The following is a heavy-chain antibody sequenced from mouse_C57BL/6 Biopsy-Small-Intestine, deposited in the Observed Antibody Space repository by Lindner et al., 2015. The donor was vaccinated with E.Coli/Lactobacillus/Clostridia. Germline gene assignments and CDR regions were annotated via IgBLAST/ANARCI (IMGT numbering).Heavy chain of an antibody. Sequence: WVKQSHGNILAWIGYIYPYNGLSSYNQKFKGKATLTVDKSSSTAYMELRSLTSEDSAVYYCARSEGSSGFFDYWGQGTTLTVSS. J-gene: IGHJ2*01. CDR2: IYPYNGLS. CDR3: ARSEGSSGFFDY. D-gene: IGHD3-2*02. V-gene: IGHV1-31*01.